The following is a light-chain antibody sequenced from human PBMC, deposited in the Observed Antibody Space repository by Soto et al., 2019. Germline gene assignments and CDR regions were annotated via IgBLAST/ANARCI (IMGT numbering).Light chain of an antibody. CDR2: WAS. J-gene: IGKJ2*01. Sequence: DIVMTQSPDSLAVSLGERATINCKSSQTVLYTSNNKDCLAWYQQKPGQPPKLLIYWASTRESGVPDRFSGSGSGTDFTLTISSLQAEDVALYYCQQYYDMPYTFGQGTKLEIK. V-gene: IGKV4-1*01. CDR3: QQYYDMPYT. CDR1: QTVLYTSNNKDC.